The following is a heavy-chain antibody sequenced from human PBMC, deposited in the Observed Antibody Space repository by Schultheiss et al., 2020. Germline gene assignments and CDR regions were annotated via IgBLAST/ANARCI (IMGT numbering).Heavy chain of an antibody. Sequence: GGSLRLSCAASGFPFSSYGMHWVRQAPGKGLEWVAFIRYDGSNKYYADSVKGRFTISRDNSKNTLYLQMSSLRAEDTAVYYCAKERSLPAAIYYYYYYYMDVWGKGTTVTVSS. V-gene: IGHV3-30*02. CDR1: GFPFSSYG. CDR3: AKERSLPAAIYYYYYYYMDV. CDR2: IRYDGSNK. J-gene: IGHJ6*03. D-gene: IGHD2-2*01.